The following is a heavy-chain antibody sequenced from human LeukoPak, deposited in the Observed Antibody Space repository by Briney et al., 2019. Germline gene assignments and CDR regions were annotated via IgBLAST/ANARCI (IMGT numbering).Heavy chain of an antibody. Sequence: GGSLRLSCAASGFTFSSYGMHWVRQAPGKGLEWVAVISYDGSNKYYADSVKGRFTISRDNSKNTLYLQMDSLRAEDTAVYYCANDSLPGVWSGYLDYWGQGTLVTVSS. CDR2: ISYDGSNK. J-gene: IGHJ4*02. V-gene: IGHV3-30*18. D-gene: IGHD3-3*01. CDR1: GFTFSSYG. CDR3: ANDSLPGVWSGYLDY.